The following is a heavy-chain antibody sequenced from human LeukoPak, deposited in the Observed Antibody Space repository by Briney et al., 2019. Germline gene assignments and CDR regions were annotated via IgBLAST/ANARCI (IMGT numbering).Heavy chain of an antibody. Sequence: ASVKVSCKASEGTFSSYAISWVRQAPGQGLEWMGWISAYNGNTNYAQKLQGRVTMTTDTSTNTAYMEVRSLRSDDTAVYYCARGPKLVTGSPIFYWGQGTLVTVSS. D-gene: IGHD3-9*01. CDR3: ARGPKLVTGSPIFY. CDR1: EGTFSSYA. V-gene: IGHV1-18*01. CDR2: ISAYNGNT. J-gene: IGHJ4*02.